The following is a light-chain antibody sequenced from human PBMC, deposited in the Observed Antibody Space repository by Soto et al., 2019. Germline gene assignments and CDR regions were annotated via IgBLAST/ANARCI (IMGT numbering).Light chain of an antibody. CDR2: DAS. V-gene: IGKV1-5*01. J-gene: IGKJ5*01. CDR3: QQYNSYWIT. Sequence: DIQITQSPSTLSASVGGRVTITCRASQSISSWLAWYQQKPGKAPKLLIYDASSLESGVPSRFSGSGSGTEFTLTISSLQPDDFATYYCQQYNSYWITFGQGTRLEIK. CDR1: QSISSW.